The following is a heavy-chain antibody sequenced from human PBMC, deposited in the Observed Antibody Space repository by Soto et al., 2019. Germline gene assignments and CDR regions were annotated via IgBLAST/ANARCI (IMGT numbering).Heavy chain of an antibody. CDR1: GYRFSIYC. D-gene: IGHD2-8*01. Sequence: ESLKISGKGSGYRFSIYCIAWVLQMPGKGLEWMGIIYPGDSDTRYSPSFQGQVTMSVDKSNSTAYLHWSSLKASDTAMYYCARQGSNGAYYYYGMDVWGQGTTVTSP. J-gene: IGHJ6*02. V-gene: IGHV5-51*01. CDR2: IYPGDSDT. CDR3: ARQGSNGAYYYYGMDV.